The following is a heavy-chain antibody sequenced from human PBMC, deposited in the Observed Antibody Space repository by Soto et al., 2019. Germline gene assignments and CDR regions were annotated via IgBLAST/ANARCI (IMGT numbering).Heavy chain of an antibody. J-gene: IGHJ4*02. CDR3: ARGRYGDY. V-gene: IGHV1-18*01. Sequence: QVHLVQSGAEVKKPGASVKVSCKASGYTFTSYGITWVRQAPGQGLEWMGWISAQNGNTDYAQKLQGRVIVTRDTSPSTAYMELRSMISDDTAVYYCARGRYGDYWGQGALVTVSS. CDR1: GYTFTSYG. CDR2: ISAQNGNT. D-gene: IGHD1-1*01.